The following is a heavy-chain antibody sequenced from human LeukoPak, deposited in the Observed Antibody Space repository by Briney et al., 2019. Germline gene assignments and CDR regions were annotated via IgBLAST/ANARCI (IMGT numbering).Heavy chain of an antibody. CDR3: TTGRYIATQYYFDY. D-gene: IGHD6-13*01. CDR2: ISSSSSYI. CDR1: GFTFSSYS. Sequence: GGSLRLSCAASGFTFSSYSMNWVRQAPGKGLEWVSSISSSSSYIYYAAPVKGRFTISRDDSKNTLYLQMNSLKTEDTAVYYCTTGRYIATQYYFDYWGQGTLVTVSS. V-gene: IGHV3-21*03. J-gene: IGHJ4*02.